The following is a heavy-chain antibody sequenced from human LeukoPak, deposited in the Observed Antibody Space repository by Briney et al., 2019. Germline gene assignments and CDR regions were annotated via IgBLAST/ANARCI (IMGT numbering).Heavy chain of an antibody. J-gene: IGHJ3*01. V-gene: IGHV3-23*01. Sequence: PGGSLRLSCAASGFTFSSYAMSWVRQAPGKGLEWVSAISGSGGSTYYADSVKGRFTISRDNSKNTLYLQMNSLRAEDTAVYYCAKVPPSGNALLNAFDFWGQGKMVTVS. CDR1: GFTFSSYA. D-gene: IGHD1-1*01. CDR2: ISGSGGST. CDR3: AKVPPSGNALLNAFDF.